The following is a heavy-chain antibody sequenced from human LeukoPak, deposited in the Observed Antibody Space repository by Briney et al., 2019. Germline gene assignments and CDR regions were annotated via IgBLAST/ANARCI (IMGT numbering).Heavy chain of an antibody. V-gene: IGHV3-7*01. CDR2: IKQDGSEK. D-gene: IGHD1-7*01. CDR1: GFTFSNYW. Sequence: GGSLRLSCAASGFTFSNYWMSWVRQAPGKGLEWVANIKQDGSEKYYVNSVKGRFTISRDNAKNSLYLQMNSLRAEDTTIYFCAREDDWNYEDYWGQGTLVTVSS. J-gene: IGHJ4*02. CDR3: AREDDWNYEDY.